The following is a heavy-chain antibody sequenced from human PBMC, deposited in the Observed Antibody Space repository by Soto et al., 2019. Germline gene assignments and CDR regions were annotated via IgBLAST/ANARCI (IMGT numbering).Heavy chain of an antibody. D-gene: IGHD6-19*01. Sequence: EVQLVESGGDLVQPGGSLRLSCAASGFTFSSYWLHCVRQAPGRGPVWVSRINNDGSYTTYADSVKGRCTLSRDNAQSTLHLRMKGLRAGDSAVYYCVRGGSGDPVAWGQGTLVTVSS. J-gene: IGHJ5*02. CDR3: VRGGSGDPVA. CDR1: GFTFSSYW. CDR2: INNDGSYT. V-gene: IGHV3-74*01.